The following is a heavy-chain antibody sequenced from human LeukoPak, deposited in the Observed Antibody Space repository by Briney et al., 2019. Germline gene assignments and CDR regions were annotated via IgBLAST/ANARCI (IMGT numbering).Heavy chain of an antibody. Sequence: PGGSLRLSCAASGFTFDDYAIHWVRQAPGKGLEWVSGISSNSGNIGYADSVRGRFTISRDNAKNSVYLQMNSLRIEDTAFYHCAKGGSETVTSYFDYWGQGTLVTVSS. V-gene: IGHV3-9*01. J-gene: IGHJ4*02. CDR3: AKGGSETVTSYFDY. CDR2: ISSNSGNI. CDR1: GFTFDDYA. D-gene: IGHD4-17*01.